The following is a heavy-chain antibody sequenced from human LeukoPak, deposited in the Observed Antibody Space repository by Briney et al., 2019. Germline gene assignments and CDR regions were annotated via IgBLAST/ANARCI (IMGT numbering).Heavy chain of an antibody. CDR1: GFTFRSYE. V-gene: IGHV3-48*03. CDR3: ARDGGILYSSAWNDY. CDR2: ISSSANTI. J-gene: IGHJ4*02. D-gene: IGHD6-25*01. Sequence: GGSLRLFCAASGFTFRSYEMNWFSQAPGQGLAWVSYISSSANTIYYPDSVKGRFTISRDNAKNSLYLQMNSLRTEDTAVYYCARDGGILYSSAWNDYWGQGTLVTVSS.